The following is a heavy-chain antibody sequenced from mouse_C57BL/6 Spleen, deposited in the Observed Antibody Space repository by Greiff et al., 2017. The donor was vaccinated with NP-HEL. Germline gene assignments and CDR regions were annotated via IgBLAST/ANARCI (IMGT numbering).Heavy chain of an antibody. J-gene: IGHJ4*01. D-gene: IGHD2-5*01. Sequence: EVQLQQSGPELVKPGASVKISCKASGYSFTDYNMNWVKQSNGKSLEWIGVINPNYGTPSYNQKFKGKAKLTVDQSSSPAYMQLNCLTSEASAVYYCARGGTRTDYSNFLYAMDYWGQGTSVTVSS. V-gene: IGHV1-39*01. CDR1: GYSFTDYN. CDR3: ARGGTRTDYSNFLYAMDY. CDR2: INPNYGTP.